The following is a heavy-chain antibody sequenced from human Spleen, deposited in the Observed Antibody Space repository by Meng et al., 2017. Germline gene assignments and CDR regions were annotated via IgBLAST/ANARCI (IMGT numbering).Heavy chain of an antibody. J-gene: IGHJ4*02. D-gene: IGHD6-13*01. CDR1: EYNFANYW. CDR2: IYPGDSDT. Sequence: GESLKISCKGSEYNFANYWIGWVRQMPGKGLEWMGIIYPGDSDTRYSPSFQGQVTMSADKSISTAYLQWSSLKASDTAMYYCARWAAPAAGSPFDYWGQGTLVTVSS. V-gene: IGHV5-51*01. CDR3: ARWAAPAAGSPFDY.